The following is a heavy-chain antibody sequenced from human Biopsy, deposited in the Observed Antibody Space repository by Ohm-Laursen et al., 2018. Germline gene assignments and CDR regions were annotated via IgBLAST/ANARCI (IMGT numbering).Heavy chain of an antibody. CDR1: GVSISSYF. Sequence: TLSLTCTVSGVSISSYFWSWIRQPLGKGLEWIGYVSYSGNTKYNPSLKSRVIISADTSKNQFSLKLSSVTAADTAMYYCARDKITYCTSTSCDYFGMDVWGQGTTVTVSS. V-gene: IGHV4-59*12. J-gene: IGHJ6*02. CDR2: VSYSGNT. CDR3: ARDKITYCTSTSCDYFGMDV. D-gene: IGHD2-2*01.